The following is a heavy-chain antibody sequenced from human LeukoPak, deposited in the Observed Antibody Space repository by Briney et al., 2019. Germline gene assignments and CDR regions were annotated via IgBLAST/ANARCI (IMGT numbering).Heavy chain of an antibody. CDR3: AKDASTTSRTLDI. CDR1: GFTFSNFG. V-gene: IGHV3-30*02. J-gene: IGHJ3*02. Sequence: GRSLRLSCAASGFTFSNFGMHWVRQATGKGLEWVAFIRYGGTGDYYPNSVEGRFTVSRDNSKNTLFLQMNSLRHEDTAVYFCAKDASTTSRTLDIWGQGTLVTVSS. D-gene: IGHD2/OR15-2a*01. CDR2: IRYGGTGD.